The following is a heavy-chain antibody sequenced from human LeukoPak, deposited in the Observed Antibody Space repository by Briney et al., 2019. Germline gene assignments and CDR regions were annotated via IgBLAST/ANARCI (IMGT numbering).Heavy chain of an antibody. CDR3: AKAVAATGHYYFGMDV. CDR1: GFTFSSYA. J-gene: IGHJ6*02. V-gene: IGHV3-33*06. CDR2: IWFDGSNK. D-gene: IGHD6-19*01. Sequence: GGSLRLSCAVSGFTFSSYAIHWVRQAPGKGLEWVAVIWFDGSNKYYADSVKGRLTISRDNSKSTLYLQMNSLRAEDTAVYYCAKAVAATGHYYFGMDVWGQGTTVTVSS.